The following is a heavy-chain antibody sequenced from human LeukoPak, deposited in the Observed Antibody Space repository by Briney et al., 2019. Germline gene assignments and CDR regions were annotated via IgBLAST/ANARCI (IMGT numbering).Heavy chain of an antibody. CDR3: ARHYYDSSGYLRSFDH. J-gene: IGHJ4*02. CDR2: IYSSGST. D-gene: IGHD3-22*01. V-gene: IGHV4-59*08. Sequence: SETLSLTCIVSGTSISGYYWSWIRRPPGKGLEWIGYIYSSGSTKYNPSLKSRVTMSTDTSKKQISLKLSSVTAADTAVYYCARHYYDSSGYLRSFDHWGQGTLVTISS. CDR1: GTSISGYY.